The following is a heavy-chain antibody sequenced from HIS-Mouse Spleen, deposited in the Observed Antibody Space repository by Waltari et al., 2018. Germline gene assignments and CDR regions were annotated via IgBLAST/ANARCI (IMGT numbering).Heavy chain of an antibody. CDR2: IYYSGVT. CDR1: GGSISSSSYY. CDR3: ARAVTTVTYYFDY. D-gene: IGHD4-17*01. V-gene: IGHV4-39*07. Sequence: QLQLQESGPGLVKPSETLSLTCTVSGGSISSSSYYWGWIRQPPGKGLEWIGSIYYSGVTYYNPSLKSRVTIAVDTSKNQFSLKLSSVTAADTAVYYCARAVTTVTYYFDYWGQGTLVTVSS. J-gene: IGHJ4*02.